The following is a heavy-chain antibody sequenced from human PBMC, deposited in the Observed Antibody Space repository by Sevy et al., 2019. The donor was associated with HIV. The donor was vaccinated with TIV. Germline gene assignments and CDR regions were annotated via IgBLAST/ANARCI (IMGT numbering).Heavy chain of an antibody. Sequence: SENLSLTCAVSGDSISSGIYSWNWIRQPPGKGLEWIGYIYHTGNTYYNPSLRSRVTISVETSKNHFSLKLTSVTAADTAVYYCARDSGDYPYYFDHWGQGTPVTVSS. J-gene: IGHJ4*02. CDR3: ARDSGDYPYYFDH. CDR1: GDSISSGIYS. D-gene: IGHD2-21*02. CDR2: IYHTGNT. V-gene: IGHV4-30-2*01.